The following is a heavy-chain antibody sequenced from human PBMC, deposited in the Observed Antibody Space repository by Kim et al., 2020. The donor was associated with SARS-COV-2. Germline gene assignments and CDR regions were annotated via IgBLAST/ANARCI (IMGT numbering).Heavy chain of an antibody. J-gene: IGHJ4*02. CDR2: IYYSGST. V-gene: IGHV4-59*08. D-gene: IGHD6-13*01. CDR3: ARGIAAAGTWGPGNSYYFDY. Sequence: SETLSLTCTVSGGSISSYYWSWIRQPPGKGLEWIGYIYYSGSTNYNPSLKSRVTISVDTSKNQFSLKLSSVTAADTAVYYCARGIAAAGTWGPGNSYYFDYWGQGTLVTVSS. CDR1: GGSISSYY.